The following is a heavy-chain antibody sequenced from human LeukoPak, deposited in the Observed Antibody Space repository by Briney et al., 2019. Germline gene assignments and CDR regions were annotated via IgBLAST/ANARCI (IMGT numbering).Heavy chain of an antibody. V-gene: IGHV3-33*06. CDR1: GFTFSHYG. Sequence: GGSLRLSCAASGFTFSHYGMHWVRQTPGAGLEWVAVIWSDGSDKYYAKSVKGRFTISRDNSKNSLFLQMNSLRAEDTAVYYCAKDAQGGFDYSNSLQNWGQGILVTVSS. J-gene: IGHJ1*01. CDR2: IWSDGSDK. CDR3: AKDAQGGFDYSNSLQN. D-gene: IGHD4-11*01.